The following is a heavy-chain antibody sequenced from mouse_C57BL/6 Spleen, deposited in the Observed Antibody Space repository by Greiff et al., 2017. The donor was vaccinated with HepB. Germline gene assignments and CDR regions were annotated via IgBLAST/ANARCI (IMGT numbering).Heavy chain of an antibody. CDR2: INPNNGGT. CDR3: ATLGYFDY. J-gene: IGHJ2*01. CDR1: GYTFTDYN. Sequence: VQLKQSGPELVKPGASVKMSCKASGYTFTDYNMHWVKQSHGKSLEWIGYINPNNGGTSYNQKFKGKATVTVNKSSSTAYMELRSLTSEDSAVYYCATLGYFDYWGQGTTLTVSS. D-gene: IGHD4-1*01. V-gene: IGHV1-22*01.